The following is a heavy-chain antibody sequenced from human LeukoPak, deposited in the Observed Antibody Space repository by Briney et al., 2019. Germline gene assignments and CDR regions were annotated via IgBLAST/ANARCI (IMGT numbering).Heavy chain of an antibody. CDR3: AKAPGIAAAGTGAFDI. Sequence: GGSLRLSCAASGFTFSSYAMSWVRQAPGEGLEWVSAISGSGGSTYYADSVKGRFTISRDNSKNTLYLQMNSLRAEDTAVYYCAKAPGIAAAGTGAFDIWGQGTMVTVSS. CDR2: ISGSGGST. D-gene: IGHD6-13*01. V-gene: IGHV3-23*01. CDR1: GFTFSSYA. J-gene: IGHJ3*02.